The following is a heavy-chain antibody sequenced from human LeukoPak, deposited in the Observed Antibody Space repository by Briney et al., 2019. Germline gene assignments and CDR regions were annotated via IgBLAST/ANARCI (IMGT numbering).Heavy chain of an antibody. V-gene: IGHV3-13*01. CDR3: VRGPYCSGGSCYGHFDH. CDR1: GFTFSSYD. CDR2: IGTAGDT. J-gene: IGHJ4*02. D-gene: IGHD2-15*01. Sequence: GGSLRLSCAASGFTFSSYDMYWVRQATGKGLEWVSAIGTAGDTYYPGSVKGRFTISRENAKNSLYLQMNSLRVGDTAVYYCVRGPYCSGGSCYGHFDHWGQGPLVTASS.